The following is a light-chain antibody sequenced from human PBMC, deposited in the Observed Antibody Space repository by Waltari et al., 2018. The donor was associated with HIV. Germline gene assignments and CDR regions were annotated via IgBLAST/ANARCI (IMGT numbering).Light chain of an antibody. Sequence: QSVLTQPPSASRTPGTRVTIPCSASSFDTGSNAVHWYQQLPGTAPKLLVYSNHPLPSGVPVRFSGSKSGTSASLAISRLQSEDEADYYCAAWDDSLNAVVFGGGTKLTVL. CDR3: AAWDDSLNAVV. V-gene: IGLV1-44*01. J-gene: IGLJ2*01. CDR1: SFDTGSNA. CDR2: SNH.